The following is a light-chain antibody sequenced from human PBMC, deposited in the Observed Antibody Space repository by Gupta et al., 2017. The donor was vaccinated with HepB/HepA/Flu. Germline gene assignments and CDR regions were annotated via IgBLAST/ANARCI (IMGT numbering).Light chain of an antibody. CDR1: SSDVGGYNY. V-gene: IGLV2-11*01. Sequence: QSALTQPRSVSGSPGQSVTISCTGTSSDVGGYNYVSWYQQHPGEAPKLIFYDVNKRPSGVPDRFSISKSGNTASLIISGLQADDEATYYCCSYAGTYTFALFGTGTEVTVL. CDR2: DVN. J-gene: IGLJ1*01. CDR3: CSYAGTYTFAL.